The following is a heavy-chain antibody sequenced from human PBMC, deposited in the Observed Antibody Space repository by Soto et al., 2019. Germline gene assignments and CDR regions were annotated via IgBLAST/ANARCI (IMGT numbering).Heavy chain of an antibody. Sequence: ASVKVSCKASGYTFTSYYMHWVRQAPGQGLEWMGIINPSGGGTSYAQKFQGRVTMTRDTSTSTVYMELSSLRSEDTAVYYCARASYRKIKNYDFWSGYSHYGMDVWGQGTTVTVSS. CDR1: GYTFTSYY. CDR2: INPSGGGT. V-gene: IGHV1-46*01. J-gene: IGHJ6*02. CDR3: ARASYRKIKNYDFWSGYSHYGMDV. D-gene: IGHD3-3*01.